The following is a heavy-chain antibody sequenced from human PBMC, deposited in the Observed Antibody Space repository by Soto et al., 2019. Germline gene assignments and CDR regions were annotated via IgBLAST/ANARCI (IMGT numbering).Heavy chain of an antibody. CDR2: IYPGDSET. Sequence: GESLKISCKGFGYTVGNYWIGWVRQVPGKGLEWMGIIYPGDSETTYSPSFQGQVTISADKSISTAYLQWSSLTASDTAIYYCARHGGYLSGSTSYRLGYYDFWGQGTRVTVSS. CDR3: ARHGGYLSGSTSYRLGYYDF. J-gene: IGHJ4*02. V-gene: IGHV5-51*01. CDR1: GYTVGNYW. D-gene: IGHD5-12*01.